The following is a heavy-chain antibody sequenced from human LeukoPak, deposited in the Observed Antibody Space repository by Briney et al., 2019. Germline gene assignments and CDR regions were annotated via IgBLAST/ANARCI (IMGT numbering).Heavy chain of an antibody. CDR1: GGTFSSYA. CDR3: ARDKDYGGNSHYYYYGMDV. V-gene: IGHV1-69*13. Sequence: SVKVSCKASGGTFSSYAISWVRQAPGQGLEWMGGIIPIFGTANYAQKFQGGVTITADESTSTAYMELSSLRSEDTAVYYCARDKDYGGNSHYYYYGMDVWGQGTTVTVSS. J-gene: IGHJ6*02. CDR2: IIPIFGTA. D-gene: IGHD4-23*01.